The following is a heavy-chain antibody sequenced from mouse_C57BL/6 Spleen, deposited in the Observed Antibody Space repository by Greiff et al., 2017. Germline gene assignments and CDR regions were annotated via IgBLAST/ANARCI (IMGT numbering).Heavy chain of an antibody. V-gene: IGHV1-9*01. Sequence: QVQLQQSGAELMKPGASVKLSCKATGYTFTGYWIEWVKQRPGHGLEWIGEIFPGSGSTNYNEKFKGKATFTADTSSNTAYMELSSLTTEDSAIYYYARRICDDYGGYAMDYWGQGTSVTVAS. CDR1: GYTFTGYW. J-gene: IGHJ4*01. CDR2: IFPGSGST. D-gene: IGHD2-4*01. CDR3: ARRICDDYGGYAMDY.